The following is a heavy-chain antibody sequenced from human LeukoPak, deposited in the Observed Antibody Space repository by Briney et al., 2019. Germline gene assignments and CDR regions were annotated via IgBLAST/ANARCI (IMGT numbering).Heavy chain of an antibody. CDR2: IFYSGTT. J-gene: IGHJ3*01. V-gene: IGHV4-39*01. CDR3: ARPSYIGYCSRSTCNREAFDV. Sequence: SETLSLTCTVSGGSISTNHYNWGWLRQPPGKGLEWIGSIFYSGTTYHNPSLKNRVSISVDTSRRQLSLQLTSVTAADTAVYYCARPSYIGYCSRSTCNREAFDVWGQGTVVTVS. D-gene: IGHD2-2*01. CDR1: GGSISTNHYN.